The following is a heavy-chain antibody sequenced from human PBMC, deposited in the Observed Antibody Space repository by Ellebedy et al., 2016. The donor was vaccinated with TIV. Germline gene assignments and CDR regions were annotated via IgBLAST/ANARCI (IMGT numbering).Heavy chain of an antibody. CDR2: LRGDYGST. Sequence: GESLKISXAASGFIFRSYALTWVRQAPGKGLEWVSSLRGDYGSTYYADSVKGRFTISGDNSKNTLYLQMNSLRAEDTAIYYCVSGRPGPSWGQGTLVTVSS. CDR1: GFIFRSYA. V-gene: IGHV3-23*01. CDR3: VSGRPGPS. D-gene: IGHD2-15*01. J-gene: IGHJ5*02.